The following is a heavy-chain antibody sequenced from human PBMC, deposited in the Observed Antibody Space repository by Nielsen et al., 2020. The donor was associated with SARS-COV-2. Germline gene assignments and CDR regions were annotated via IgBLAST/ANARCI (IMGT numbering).Heavy chain of an antibody. J-gene: IGHJ6*02. CDR3: ARDWLAYDFWSGLTDYYYYYGMDV. CDR2: ISAYNGNT. CDR1: GYTFTSYG. Sequence: ASVKVSCKASGYTFTSYGISWVRQAPGQGLEWMGWISAYNGNTNYAQKLQGRVTMTTDTSTSTAYMELRSLRSDDTAVYYCARDWLAYDFWSGLTDYYYYYGMDVWGQGTTVTVSS. D-gene: IGHD3-3*01. V-gene: IGHV1-18*01.